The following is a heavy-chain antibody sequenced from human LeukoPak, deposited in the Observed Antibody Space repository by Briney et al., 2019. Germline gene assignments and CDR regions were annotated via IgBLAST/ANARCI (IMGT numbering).Heavy chain of an antibody. CDR1: GGSISSGGYS. Sequence: SQTLSLTCAVSGGSISSGGYSWSWIRQPPGKGLEWIGYIYHSGSTYYNPSLKSRVTISVDRSKNQFSLKLSSVTAADTAVYYCARVSYTSSTYYFDYWGQGTLVTVSP. CDR3: ARVSYTSSTYYFDY. J-gene: IGHJ4*02. V-gene: IGHV4-30-2*01. CDR2: IYHSGST. D-gene: IGHD2-2*02.